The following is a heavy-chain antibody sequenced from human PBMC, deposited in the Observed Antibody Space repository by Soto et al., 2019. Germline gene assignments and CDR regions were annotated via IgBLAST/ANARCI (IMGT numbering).Heavy chain of an antibody. CDR2: IYYSGST. J-gene: IGHJ3*02. D-gene: IGHD3-3*01. Sequence: TSETLSLTCTVSGGSISSYYWSWIRQPPGKGLEWIGYIYYSGSTNYNPSLKSRVTISVDTSKNQFSLKLSSVTAADTAVYYCARLFGREYDAFDIWGQGTMVTVSS. CDR1: GGSISSYY. V-gene: IGHV4-59*08. CDR3: ARLFGREYDAFDI.